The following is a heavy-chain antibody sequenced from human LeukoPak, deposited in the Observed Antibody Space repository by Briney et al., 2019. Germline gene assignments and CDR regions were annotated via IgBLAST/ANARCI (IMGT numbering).Heavy chain of an antibody. CDR2: VTGSGSNT. Sequence: GGSLRLSCVAFRFTFSSYAMSWVRQAPGRGLEWVSVVTGSGSNTYYADSVKGRFTISRDNAKTSLYLQMNSLRAEDTAVYYCARDQSGRYSYGFGRTFDYWGQGTLVTVSS. CDR3: ARDQSGRYSYGFGRTFDY. CDR1: RFTFSSYA. J-gene: IGHJ4*02. V-gene: IGHV3-21*01. D-gene: IGHD5-18*01.